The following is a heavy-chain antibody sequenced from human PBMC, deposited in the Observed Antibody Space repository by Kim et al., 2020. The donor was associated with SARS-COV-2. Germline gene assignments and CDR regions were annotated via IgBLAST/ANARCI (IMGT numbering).Heavy chain of an antibody. CDR1: GYTFTSYA. CDR3: AREEVIAAPLFHQKSYGMDV. CDR2: INAGNGNT. V-gene: IGHV1-3*01. D-gene: IGHD6-6*01. Sequence: ASVKVSCKASGYTFTSYAMHWVRQAPGQRLEWMGWINAGNGNTKYSQKFQGRVTITRDTSASTAYMELSSLRSEDTAVYYCAREEVIAAPLFHQKSYGMDVWGQGTTVTVSS. J-gene: IGHJ6*02.